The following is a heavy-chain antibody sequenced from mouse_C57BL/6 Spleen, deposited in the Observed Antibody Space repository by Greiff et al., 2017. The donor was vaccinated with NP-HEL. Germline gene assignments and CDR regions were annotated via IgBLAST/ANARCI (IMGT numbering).Heavy chain of an antibody. V-gene: IGHV7-3*01. CDR2: IRNKANGYTT. CDR1: GFTFTDYY. D-gene: IGHD4-1*01. J-gene: IGHJ4*01. Sequence: EVQGVESGGGLVQPGGSLSLSCAASGFTFTDYYMSWVRQPPGKALEWLGFIRNKANGYTTEYSASVKGRFTISRDNSQSILYRQMNALRAEDSATYYCARYGTGTGYYAMDYWGQGTSVTVSS. CDR3: ARYGTGTGYYAMDY.